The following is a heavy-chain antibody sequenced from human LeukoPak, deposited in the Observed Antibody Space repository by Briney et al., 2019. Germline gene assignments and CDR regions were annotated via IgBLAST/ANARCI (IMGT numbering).Heavy chain of an antibody. CDR1: GFTFSSYG. D-gene: IGHD3-10*01. CDR3: AKAHKLWFGELWHYFDY. CDR2: ISYDGSNK. J-gene: IGHJ4*02. V-gene: IGHV3-30*18. Sequence: GRSLRLSCAASGFTFSSYGMHWVRQAPGKGLEWVAVISYDGSNKYYADSVKGRFTISRDNSKNTLYLQMNSLRAEDTAVYYCAKAHKLWFGELWHYFDYWGQGTLVTVSS.